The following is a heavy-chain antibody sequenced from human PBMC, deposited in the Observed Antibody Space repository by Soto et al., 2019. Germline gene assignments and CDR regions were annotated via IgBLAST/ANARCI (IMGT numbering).Heavy chain of an antibody. CDR3: ATAMRDSNYPNWFDP. V-gene: IGHV4-34*01. D-gene: IGHD4-4*01. CDR1: GGSFSGYY. CDR2: INHSGST. Sequence: PSETLSLTCAVYGGSFSGYYWGWIRQPPGKGLEWIGEINHSGSTNYNPSLKSRVTISVDTSKNQFSLKLSSVTAADTAVYYCATAMRDSNYPNWFDPWGQGTLVTVSS. J-gene: IGHJ5*02.